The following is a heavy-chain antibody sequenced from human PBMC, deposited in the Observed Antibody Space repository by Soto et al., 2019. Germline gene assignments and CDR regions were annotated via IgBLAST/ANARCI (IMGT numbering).Heavy chain of an antibody. CDR1: GYTFTTYY. CDR2: INPSGGST. J-gene: IGHJ4*02. Sequence: ASVKVSCKASGYTFTTYYMHWVRQAPGQGLEWMGIINPSGGSTSYAQKFQGRVTMTRDASTSTVYMELSSLRSEDTAVYYCARVYCSGGSCYGIDYWGQGTLVTVPQ. CDR3: ARVYCSGGSCYGIDY. V-gene: IGHV1-46*01. D-gene: IGHD2-15*01.